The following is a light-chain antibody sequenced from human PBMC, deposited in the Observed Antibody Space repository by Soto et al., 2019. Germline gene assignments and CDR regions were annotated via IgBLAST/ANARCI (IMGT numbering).Light chain of an antibody. CDR2: KAS. V-gene: IGKV1-5*03. CDR3: QHYNSYSEA. Sequence: DVHMTQSPSTLSGSVGDRFTITCRAGQTISSWLAWYQQKPGKAPKLLIYKASTLKSGVPSRFRGSGSGTEFTLTISSLPPDDFATYYCQHYNSYSEAFGQGTKVDIK. J-gene: IGKJ1*01. CDR1: QTISSW.